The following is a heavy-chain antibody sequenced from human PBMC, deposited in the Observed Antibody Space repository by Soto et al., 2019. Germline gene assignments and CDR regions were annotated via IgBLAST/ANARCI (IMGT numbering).Heavy chain of an antibody. V-gene: IGHV3-21*01. Sequence: GGSREPPLGASGLPSSTIEQTGVRQAPGKGLEWVSSISSSSSYIYYADSVKGRFTISRDNAKNSLYLQMNSLRAEDTAVYYCARTAGYCSGGSCLDAFDIWGQGTMVTVSS. D-gene: IGHD2-15*01. CDR3: ARTAGYCSGGSCLDAFDI. J-gene: IGHJ3*02. CDR1: GLPSSTIE. CDR2: ISSSSSYI.